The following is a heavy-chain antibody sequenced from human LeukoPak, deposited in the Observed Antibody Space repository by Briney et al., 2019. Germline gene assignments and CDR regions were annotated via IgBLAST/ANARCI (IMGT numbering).Heavy chain of an antibody. CDR1: GGSISSYY. Sequence: SETLSLTCTVSGGSISSYYWSWIRQPPGKGLEWIGNIYYSGSTNYNPSLKSRVTISVDTSKNQFSLKLSSVTAADTAVYYCARRDGYKKYYFDYWGQGTLVTVSS. D-gene: IGHD5-24*01. V-gene: IGHV4-59*01. CDR2: IYYSGST. J-gene: IGHJ4*02. CDR3: ARRDGYKKYYFDY.